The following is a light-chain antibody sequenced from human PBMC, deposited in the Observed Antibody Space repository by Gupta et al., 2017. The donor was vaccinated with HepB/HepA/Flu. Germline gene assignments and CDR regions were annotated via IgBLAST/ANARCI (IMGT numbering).Light chain of an antibody. CDR1: QSVSSSY. CDR3: QQDGSSPFT. Sequence: EIVLTQSPGTLSLSPGERATLSCRAIQSVSSSYLAWYQQKPGQAPRLLIYGASSRATGIPDRFSGSGSGTDFTLTISRLEPEDFAVYYCQQDGSSPFTFGGGTKVEIK. CDR2: GAS. J-gene: IGKJ4*01. V-gene: IGKV3-20*01.